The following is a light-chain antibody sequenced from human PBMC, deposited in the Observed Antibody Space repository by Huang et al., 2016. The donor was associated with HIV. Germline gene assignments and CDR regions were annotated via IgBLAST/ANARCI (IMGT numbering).Light chain of an antibody. Sequence: EIVLTQSPATLSLSPGESATLSCRASQSVSSYLAWYQQKPAQAPRLLIYDASNRATGIPARFSGSGSGTDFTLTISSIEPEDFAVYYCQQRNNWPPGVTFGPGTKVDIK. J-gene: IGKJ3*01. CDR2: DAS. CDR3: QQRNNWPPGVT. CDR1: QSVSSY. V-gene: IGKV3-11*01.